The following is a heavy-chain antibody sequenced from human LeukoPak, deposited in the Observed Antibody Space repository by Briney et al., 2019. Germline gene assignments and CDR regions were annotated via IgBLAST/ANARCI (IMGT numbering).Heavy chain of an antibody. Sequence: SETLSLTCTVSGGSLSSGSYYWSWIRQPPGKGLEWVGRIYTSGSTTYNPSLKSRVTISVDTSKNQFSLKLSSVTAADTAVYYCAVIAVAGRGYFDYWGQGILVTVSS. CDR1: GGSLSSGSYY. V-gene: IGHV4-61*02. D-gene: IGHD6-19*01. CDR2: IYTSGST. J-gene: IGHJ4*02. CDR3: AVIAVAGRGYFDY.